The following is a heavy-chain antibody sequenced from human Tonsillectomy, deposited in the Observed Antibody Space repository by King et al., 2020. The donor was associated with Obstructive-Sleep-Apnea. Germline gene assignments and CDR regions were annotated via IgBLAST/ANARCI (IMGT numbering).Heavy chain of an antibody. CDR2: VYYSGRT. J-gene: IGHJ5*02. CDR3: ARGNYYDSSGYYPRGEWFDP. D-gene: IGHD3-22*01. V-gene: IGHV4-30-4*01. Sequence: VQLQESGPGLVKPSQTLSLTCTVSGGYITSGDYYWSWIRQPPGKGLEWIGYVYYSGRTYSNPSLKSRVTISVDTSKTQFSLKLSSVTAADTAVYYCARGNYYDSSGYYPRGEWFDPWGQGTLVTVSS. CDR1: GGYITSGDYY.